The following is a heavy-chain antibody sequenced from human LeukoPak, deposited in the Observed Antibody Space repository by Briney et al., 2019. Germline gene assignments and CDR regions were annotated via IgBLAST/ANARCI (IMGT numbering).Heavy chain of an antibody. Sequence: GGSQRLSCAASGFTFNSYWMNWVRQAPGKGLEWVANIKRDGSEKYYVDSVKGRFTSSRDNAKNSLDLQMNSLRVEDTAVYYCARLGPASSGWPESFDYWGQGTLVTVSS. CDR3: ARLGPASSGWPESFDY. D-gene: IGHD6-19*01. V-gene: IGHV3-7*03. CDR1: GFTFNSYW. J-gene: IGHJ4*02. CDR2: IKRDGSEK.